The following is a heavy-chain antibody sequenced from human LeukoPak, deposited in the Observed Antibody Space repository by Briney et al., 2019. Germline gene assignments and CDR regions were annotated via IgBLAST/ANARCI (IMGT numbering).Heavy chain of an antibody. CDR2: INPNSGGT. V-gene: IGHV1-2*06. Sequence: ASVKVSCKASGYTFTGYYMHWVRQAPGQGLEWMGRINPNSGGTNYAQKFQGRVTITRDTSISTAYMELSRLRSDDTAVYYCARDSIAAAGIPRYNWFDPWGQGTLVTVSS. J-gene: IGHJ5*02. D-gene: IGHD6-13*01. CDR3: ARDSIAAAGIPRYNWFDP. CDR1: GYTFTGYY.